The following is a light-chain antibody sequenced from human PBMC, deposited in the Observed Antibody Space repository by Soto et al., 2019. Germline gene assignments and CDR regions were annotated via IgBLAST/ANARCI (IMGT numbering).Light chain of an antibody. CDR2: WAS. CDR1: QSFLYSSNNKNY. V-gene: IGKV4-1*01. Sequence: DIVMTQSHASLAVSLGERATINCKSSQSFLYSSNNKNYLAWYQQKPGQPPKLLIYWASTRESGVPDRFSGSGSGTDFTLTISSLQAEDVAVYYCQQYYSTPWTFGQGTKVDI. CDR3: QQYYSTPWT. J-gene: IGKJ1*01.